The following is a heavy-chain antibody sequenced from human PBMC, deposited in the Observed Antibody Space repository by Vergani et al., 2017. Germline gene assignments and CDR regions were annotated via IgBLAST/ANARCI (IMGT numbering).Heavy chain of an antibody. V-gene: IGHV4-59*01. CDR1: GGSISSYY. J-gene: IGHJ5*02. D-gene: IGHD1-20*01. CDR3: ARESNWITGTTGWFDP. Sequence: QVQLQESGPGLVKPSETLSLTCTVSGGSISSYYWSWIRQPPGKGLEWIGYIYYSGITNYNPSLKSRVTISVDTSKNQFSLKLSAVTAADTAVYYCARESNWITGTTGWFDPWGQGTLVTVSS. CDR2: IYYSGIT.